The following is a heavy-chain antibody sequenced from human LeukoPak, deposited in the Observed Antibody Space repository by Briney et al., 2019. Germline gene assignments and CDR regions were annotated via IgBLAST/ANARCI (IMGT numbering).Heavy chain of an antibody. V-gene: IGHV3-33*06. CDR1: GFTFSSYG. CDR3: AKDRLLWFGETAKDY. D-gene: IGHD3-10*01. J-gene: IGHJ4*02. CDR2: IWYDGSNK. Sequence: GGSLRLSCAASGFTFSSYGMHWVRQAPGKGLEWVAVIWYDGSNKYYADSVKGRFTISRDNSKNTLYLQMNSLRAEDTAVYYCAKDRLLWFGETAKDYWGQGTLVSVSS.